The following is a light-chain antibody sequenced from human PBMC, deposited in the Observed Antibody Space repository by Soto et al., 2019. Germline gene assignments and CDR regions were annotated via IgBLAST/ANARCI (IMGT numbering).Light chain of an antibody. J-gene: IGKJ3*01. Sequence: DIQMTQSPSSLSASVGDRVTITCQASQDISNYLNWYQQKPGKAPKLLIYGASTLQSGVPSRFSGSGSGTQFTLTISSLQPEDFATYYCQQLNSYPLTFGPGTTVDIK. CDR2: GAS. CDR3: QQLNSYPLT. CDR1: QDISNY. V-gene: IGKV1-9*01.